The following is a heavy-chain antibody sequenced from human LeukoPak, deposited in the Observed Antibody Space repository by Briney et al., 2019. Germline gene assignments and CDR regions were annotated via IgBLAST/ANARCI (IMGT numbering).Heavy chain of an antibody. V-gene: IGHV3-64*01. CDR2: ISSNGGST. J-gene: IGHJ6*03. Sequence: PGGSLRLSCAASGFTFSSYAMHWVRQAPGKGLEYVSAISSNGGSTYYANSVEGRFTISRDNSKNTLYLQMGSLRAEDMAVYYCARDRSCTGGSCYMDVWGRGTTVTVSS. CDR1: GFTFSSYA. CDR3: ARDRSCTGGSCYMDV. D-gene: IGHD2-15*01.